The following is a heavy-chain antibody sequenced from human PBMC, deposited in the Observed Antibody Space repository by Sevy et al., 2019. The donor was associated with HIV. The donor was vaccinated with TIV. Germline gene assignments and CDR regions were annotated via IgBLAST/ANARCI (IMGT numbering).Heavy chain of an antibody. Sequence: SETLSLTCTVSGGSISSSSYYWGWIRQPPGKGLEWIGSIYYSGSTYYNPSLKSRVTISVDTSQNQFSLKRSSVTAADTAVYYCARQDLVPLIAAAGAAWFDPWGQGTLVTVSS. CDR3: ARQDLVPLIAAAGAAWFDP. J-gene: IGHJ5*02. CDR1: GGSISSSSYY. D-gene: IGHD6-13*01. CDR2: IYYSGST. V-gene: IGHV4-39*01.